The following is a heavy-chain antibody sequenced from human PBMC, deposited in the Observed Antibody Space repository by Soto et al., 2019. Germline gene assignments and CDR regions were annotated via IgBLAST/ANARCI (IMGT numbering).Heavy chain of an antibody. D-gene: IGHD3-9*01. CDR1: GFSLSSYA. J-gene: IGHJ5*02. CDR2: ISGSGGSSYSQ. V-gene: IGHV3-23*01. Sequence: PGGSLRLSCVGSGFSLSSYAMSWVRQAPGKGLQWVSTISGSGGSSYSQYYADSVKGRFTVSRDKSKNTLYLQITSLRVEDTAVYYCEKTTGYHPLHWFDTWGQGTLVTVSS. CDR3: EKTTGYHPLHWFDT.